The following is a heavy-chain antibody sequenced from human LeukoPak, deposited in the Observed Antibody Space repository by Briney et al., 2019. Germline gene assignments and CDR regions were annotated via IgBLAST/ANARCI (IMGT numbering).Heavy chain of an antibody. CDR1: GGSISSYY. CDR2: IYTSGST. D-gene: IGHD1-26*01. CDR3: ARSGVGATTRGYFDY. J-gene: IGHJ4*02. V-gene: IGHV4-4*07. Sequence: PSETLSLTCTVSGGSISSYYWSWIRQPAGKGLEWIGRIYTSGSTNYNPSLESRVTMSVDTSKNQFSLKLSSVTAADTAVYYCARSGVGATTRGYFDYWGQGTLVTVSS.